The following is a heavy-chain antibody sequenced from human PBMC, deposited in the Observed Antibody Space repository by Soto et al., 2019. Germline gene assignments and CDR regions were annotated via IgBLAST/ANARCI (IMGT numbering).Heavy chain of an antibody. CDR3: ARCFYDSRDYYYGMDV. CDR1: GYSFTSYG. D-gene: IGHD5-12*01. J-gene: IGHJ6*01. CDR2: IDPSDSYT. Sequence: VECLNSSCQVSGYSFTSYGIISVPQMPGKGLEWMGRIDPSDSYTNYSPSSQGHVTISADKSISTAYLQMNSLRAEDTAVYYCARCFYDSRDYYYGMDVWGQGTTVTVSS. V-gene: IGHV5-10-1*01.